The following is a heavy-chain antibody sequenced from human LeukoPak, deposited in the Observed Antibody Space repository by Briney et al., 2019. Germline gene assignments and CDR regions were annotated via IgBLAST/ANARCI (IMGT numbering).Heavy chain of an antibody. Sequence: GGSLRLSCAASGLIFSDYSMGWVRQAPGKGLEWVSSITTSRDQYHADSVKGRFTVSRDNAKSSVYLKMDSLRADDTAVYYCARDSYCPNDVCYDYWGQGVLVTVS. V-gene: IGHV3-21*06. J-gene: IGHJ4*02. CDR1: GLIFSDYS. D-gene: IGHD2-8*01. CDR2: ITTSRDQ. CDR3: ARDSYCPNDVCYDY.